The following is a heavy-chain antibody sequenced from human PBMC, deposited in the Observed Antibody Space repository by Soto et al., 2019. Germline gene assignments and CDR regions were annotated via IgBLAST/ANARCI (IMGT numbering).Heavy chain of an antibody. CDR3: AVVRVGATMDAFDM. V-gene: IGHV5-10-1*01. D-gene: IGHD1-26*01. Sequence: PGESLKISCKGSGYSFTGYWINWVRQMPGKGLEWMGRIDPSDSYTSYSPPLEGHVTISADKSVSTAYLQWSSLKASDTAMYYCAVVRVGATMDAFDMWGQGTMVTVSS. CDR2: IDPSDSYT. J-gene: IGHJ3*02. CDR1: GYSFTGYW.